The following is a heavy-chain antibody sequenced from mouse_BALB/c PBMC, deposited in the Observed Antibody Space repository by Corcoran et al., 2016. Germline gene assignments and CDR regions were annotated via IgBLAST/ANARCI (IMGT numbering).Heavy chain of an antibody. Sequence: QVQLQQSGAELMKPGASVKISCKATGYTFSSYWIEWVKQRPGHGLEWIGEILPGSGSTNYNEKFKGKATFTADTSSNTAYMQLSSLTSEDSAVYYGAREGNRFPFDYWGQGTTLTVSS. CDR3: AREGNRFPFDY. CDR2: ILPGSGST. D-gene: IGHD2-14*01. J-gene: IGHJ2*01. V-gene: IGHV1-9*01. CDR1: GYTFSSYW.